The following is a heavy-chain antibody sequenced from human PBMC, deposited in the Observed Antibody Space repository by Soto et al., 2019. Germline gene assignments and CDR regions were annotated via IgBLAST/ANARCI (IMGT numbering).Heavy chain of an antibody. V-gene: IGHV3-72*01. CDR3: ARGMPVDHPRFDY. D-gene: IGHD5-12*01. Sequence: EVQLVESGGGLVQPGGSLRLSCAASGFTFSDHYMDWVRQAPGKGLECVGRTRNKANSYTTEYAASVKGRFTISRDDSKNSLYLQMTSLKTEDMAVYYCARGMPVDHPRFDYWGQGTLVTVSA. CDR1: GFTFSDHY. CDR2: TRNKANSYTT. J-gene: IGHJ4*02.